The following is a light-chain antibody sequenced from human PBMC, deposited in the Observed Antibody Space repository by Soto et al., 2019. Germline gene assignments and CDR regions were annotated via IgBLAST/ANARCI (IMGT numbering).Light chain of an antibody. Sequence: DIHRTQSPSSLSASVGGRVTVTCRASQSISSYLNWYQQKPGKAPNLLIYAAFTLESGVPSRFSGSGSGTDFTLTISSLQLEDFATYYCQQNYSTPLAFGGGTKVDIK. CDR1: QSISSY. CDR2: AAF. J-gene: IGKJ4*01. V-gene: IGKV1-39*01. CDR3: QQNYSTPLA.